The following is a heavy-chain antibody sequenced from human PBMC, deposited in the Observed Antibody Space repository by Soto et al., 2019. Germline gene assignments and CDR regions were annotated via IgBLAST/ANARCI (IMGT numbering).Heavy chain of an antibody. J-gene: IGHJ4*02. CDR2: ISGSGGST. V-gene: IGHV3-23*01. CDR3: ARRTYDYIWGSYRPTPSDY. D-gene: IGHD3-16*02. CDR1: GFTFSSYA. Sequence: GGSLRLSCAASGFTFSSYAMSWVRQAPGKGLEWVSAISGSGGSTYYADSVKGRFTISRDNSKNTLYLQMNSLRAEDTAVYYCARRTYDYIWGSYRPTPSDYWGQGTLVTVSS.